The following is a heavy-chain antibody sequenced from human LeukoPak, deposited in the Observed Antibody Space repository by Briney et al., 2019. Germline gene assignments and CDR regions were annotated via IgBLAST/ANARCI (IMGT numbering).Heavy chain of an antibody. CDR2: IIPIFGTA. CDR3: ARGQRSYYYYYMDV. J-gene: IGHJ6*03. V-gene: IGHV1-69*01. D-gene: IGHD6-25*01. CDR1: GGTFSSYA. Sequence: GASVKVSCKASGGTFSSYAISWVQQAPGQGLEWMGGIIPIFGTANYAQKFQGRVTITADESTSTAYMELSSLRSEDTAVYYCARGQRSYYYYYMDVWGKRTTVTVSS.